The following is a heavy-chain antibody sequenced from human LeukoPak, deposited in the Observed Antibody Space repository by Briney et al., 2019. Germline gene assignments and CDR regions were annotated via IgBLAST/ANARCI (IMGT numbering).Heavy chain of an antibody. CDR2: FDPEDGER. D-gene: IGHD2/OR15-2a*01. Sequence: ASVKVSCKVSGYTLTDLSMHWVRQAPGKGLEWMGGFDPEDGERTFAEKFQGRVIMTEDTSTDTAYMELRSLSSEDTAVYYCSTLLSTNYLDHWGQGTLVTVAS. CDR1: GYTLTDLS. J-gene: IGHJ4*02. V-gene: IGHV1-24*01. CDR3: STLLSTNYLDH.